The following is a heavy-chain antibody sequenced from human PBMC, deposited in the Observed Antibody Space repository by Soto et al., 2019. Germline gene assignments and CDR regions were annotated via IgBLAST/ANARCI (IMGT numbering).Heavy chain of an antibody. J-gene: IGHJ4*01. V-gene: IGHV4-30-2*01. D-gene: IGHD3-10*02. Sequence: PSETLSLTCTVSGASINSGGYSWTWIRQPPGEGLEWIGYFSHTGGTYYNPSLKSRVIISIDGSKNHLSLKLKSVTAADNAEYSVILQMNSLRDEDSAVYFCVRDRDLYRDMFHADLWGQGTLVTVSS. CDR3: ILQMNSLRDEDSAVYFCVRDRDLYRDMFHADL. CDR1: GASINSGGYS. CDR2: FSHTGGT.